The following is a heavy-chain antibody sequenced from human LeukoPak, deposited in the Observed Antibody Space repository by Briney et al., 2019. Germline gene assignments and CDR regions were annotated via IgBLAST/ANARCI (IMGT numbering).Heavy chain of an antibody. V-gene: IGHV3-64D*09. CDR3: VRGYSIGPYVTDG. D-gene: IGHD2-15*01. CDR2: ISDSGGST. Sequence: GGSLRLSCSPSVLPSSSYAMHWVRQAPGKGLEYVSAISDSGGSTYYADSVKGRFTISRDNSKNTLYLQMSSLRAEDTAVYFFVRGYSIGPYVTDGGGEGTTVTVSS. J-gene: IGHJ6*04. CDR1: VLPSSSYA.